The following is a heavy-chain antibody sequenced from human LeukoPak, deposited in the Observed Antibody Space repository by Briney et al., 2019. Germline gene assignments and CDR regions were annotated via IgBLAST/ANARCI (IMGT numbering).Heavy chain of an antibody. CDR3: AKMSAKHLYYGDYIDY. Sequence: GGSLRLSCAASGFAFSSYAMSWVRQAPGKGLEWVSAISGSGGGTCYADSVKGRFTISRDNSKNTLYLQTNSLRAEDTAVCYCAKMSAKHLYYGDYIDYWGQGTLVTVSS. D-gene: IGHD4-17*01. V-gene: IGHV3-23*01. CDR1: GFAFSSYA. J-gene: IGHJ4*02. CDR2: ISGSGGGT.